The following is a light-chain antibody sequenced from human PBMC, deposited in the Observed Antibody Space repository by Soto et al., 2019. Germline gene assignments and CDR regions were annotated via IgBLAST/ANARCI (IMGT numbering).Light chain of an antibody. J-gene: IGKJ1*01. CDR1: QGVRSY. V-gene: IGKV1-9*01. CDR3: HQVYPYPRT. CDR2: GAS. Sequence: IQLTQSPSSLSASVGDRVTITCRASQGVRSYLAWFQQRPGKAPKLLIFGASTLQNGVPARFSGGGFGTVSILNITSRQPEDFATYYCHQVYPYPRTFGQGTKVEIK.